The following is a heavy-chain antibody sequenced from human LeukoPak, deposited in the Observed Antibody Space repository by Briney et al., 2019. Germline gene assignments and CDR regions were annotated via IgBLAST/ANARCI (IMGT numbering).Heavy chain of an antibody. CDR1: GGSVNSGTYY. V-gene: IGHV4-61*01. J-gene: IGHJ4*02. D-gene: IGHD3-9*01. Sequence: PSETLSLTCTVSGGSVNSGTYYWTWIRQPPGKGLEWIGYIFDSGSTNYNPSLKSRATISVDTSQNQFSLKLTSVTAADTAVYYCARVSIYDVLTGYYLGGATFDYWGQGTLVTVSS. CDR2: IFDSGST. CDR3: ARVSIYDVLTGYYLGGATFDY.